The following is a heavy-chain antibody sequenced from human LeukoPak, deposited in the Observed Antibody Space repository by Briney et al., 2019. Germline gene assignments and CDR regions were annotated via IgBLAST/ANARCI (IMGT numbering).Heavy chain of an antibody. V-gene: IGHV1-18*01. CDR2: ISAYNGNT. CDR1: GYTFTSYG. J-gene: IGHJ4*02. CDR3: ARGEIPPYYFDY. Sequence: ASVKVSCTASGYTFTSYGISWVRQAPGQGLERIGWISAYNGNTNYAQKLQGRVTMTTDTSTSTAYMELRSLRSDGTGVYYCARGEIPPYYFDYWGQGTLVTVSS.